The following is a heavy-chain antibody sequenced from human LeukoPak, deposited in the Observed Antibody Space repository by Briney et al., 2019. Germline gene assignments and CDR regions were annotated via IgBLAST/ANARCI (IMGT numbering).Heavy chain of an antibody. D-gene: IGHD6-13*01. V-gene: IGHV4-59*12. CDR1: GGSISSYY. J-gene: IGHJ4*02. Sequence: SETLSLTCTVSGGSISSYYWSWIRQPPGKGLEWIGYIYYSGSTNYNPSLKSRVTISVDTSKNQFSLKLSSVTAADTAVYYCARDPVEYSSSWYELYYWGQGTLVTVSS. CDR3: ARDPVEYSSSWYELYY. CDR2: IYYSGST.